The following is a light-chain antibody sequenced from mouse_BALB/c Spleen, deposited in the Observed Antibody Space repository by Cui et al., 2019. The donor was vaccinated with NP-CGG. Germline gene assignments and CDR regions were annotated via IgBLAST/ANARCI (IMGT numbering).Light chain of an antibody. CDR1: TGAVTTSHY. CDR2: DPN. J-gene: IGLJ1*01. Sequence: QAVVTQESALTTSPGETVTLTCRSSTGAVTTSHYANWVQEKPDHLFTGLIGDPNNRVPGVPDRFSGSLIGDKSALTITGAQTEDEAIYFCALLYSNHWVFGGGTKLTVL. CDR3: ALLYSNHWV. V-gene: IGLV1*01.